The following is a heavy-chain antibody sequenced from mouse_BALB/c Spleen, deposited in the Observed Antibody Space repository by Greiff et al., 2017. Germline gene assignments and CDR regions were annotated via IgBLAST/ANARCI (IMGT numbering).Heavy chain of an antibody. Sequence: EVMLVESGGGLVKPGGSLKLSCAASGFTFSSYAMSWVRQTPEKRLEWVASISSGGSTYYPDSVKGRFTISRDNAKNNLYLQMSSLKSEDTAMYYCARGHYGYDWFAYWGQGTLVTVSA. D-gene: IGHD2-2*01. CDR3: ARGHYGYDWFAY. J-gene: IGHJ3*01. CDR1: GFTFSSYA. CDR2: ISSGGST. V-gene: IGHV5-6-5*01.